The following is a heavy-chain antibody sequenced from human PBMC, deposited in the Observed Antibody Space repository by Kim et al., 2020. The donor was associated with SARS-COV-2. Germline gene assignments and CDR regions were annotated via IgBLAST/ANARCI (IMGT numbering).Heavy chain of an antibody. Sequence: SETLSLTCAVYGGSFSGYYWSWIRQPPGKGLEWIGEINHSGSTNYNPSLKSRVTISVDTSKNQFSLKLSSVTAADTAVYYCARAWGLLWFGAGFDPWGQGTLVTVSS. CDR2: INHSGST. V-gene: IGHV4-34*01. CDR3: ARAWGLLWFGAGFDP. D-gene: IGHD3-10*01. CDR1: GGSFSGYY. J-gene: IGHJ5*02.